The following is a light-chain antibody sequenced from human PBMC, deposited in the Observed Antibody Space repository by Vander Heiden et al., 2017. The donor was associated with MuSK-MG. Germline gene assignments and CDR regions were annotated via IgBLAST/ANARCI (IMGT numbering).Light chain of an antibody. CDR2: GTS. CDR1: QSVSNIY. J-gene: IGKJ1*01. CDR3: QQYGSSPWT. Sequence: VLTQSPGTLSLSPGERATLSCRASQSVSNIYLTWYQHKPGQAPRLLIYGTSDRATGIPDRFSGSGSGKDFTLTISRLEPEDFAVYYCQQYGSSPWTFGQGTKVEVK. V-gene: IGKV3-20*01.